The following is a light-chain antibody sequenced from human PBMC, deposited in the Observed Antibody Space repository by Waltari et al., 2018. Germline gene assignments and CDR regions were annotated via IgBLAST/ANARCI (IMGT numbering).Light chain of an antibody. CDR2: WAS. CDR3: QQCYSFPYT. Sequence: DIVMTQSPDSLAVSLGERATINCKFSQSVLTSSNNKNYLGWYQQKPGQPPTLLISWASTGDSVVPDLFSCSGSGTDFTLISSSLQAEDVAVYCCQQCYSFPYTFGQGTKLEIK. V-gene: IGKV4-1*01. CDR1: QSVLTSSNNKNY. J-gene: IGKJ2*01.